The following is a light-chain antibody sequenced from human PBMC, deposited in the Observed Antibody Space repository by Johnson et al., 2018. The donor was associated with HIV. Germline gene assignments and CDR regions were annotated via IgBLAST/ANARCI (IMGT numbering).Light chain of an antibody. CDR3: GTWDSSLGVV. Sequence: QSVLTQPPSVSAAPGQKVTISCSGSSSNIGNNYVSWYQHLPGTAPKLLIYDNNQRPSGIPDRFSDSKSGTSATLAITGLQTWDEADYYCGTWDSSLGVVFGTGTKVTVL. CDR2: DNN. J-gene: IGLJ1*01. CDR1: SSNIGNNY. V-gene: IGLV1-51*01.